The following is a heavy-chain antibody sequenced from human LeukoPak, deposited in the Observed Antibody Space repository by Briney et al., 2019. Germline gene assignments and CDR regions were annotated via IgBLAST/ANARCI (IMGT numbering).Heavy chain of an antibody. V-gene: IGHV3-30*04. CDR2: ISYDGSNK. Sequence: GRSLRLSCAASGFTFSSYAMHWVRQAPGKGLEWVAVISYDGSNKYYADSVKGRFTISRDNSKNTLYLQMNSLRAEDTAVYYCARDRDGYNSPFDNWGQGTLVTVSS. J-gene: IGHJ4*02. CDR1: GFTFSSYA. D-gene: IGHD5-24*01. CDR3: ARDRDGYNSPFDN.